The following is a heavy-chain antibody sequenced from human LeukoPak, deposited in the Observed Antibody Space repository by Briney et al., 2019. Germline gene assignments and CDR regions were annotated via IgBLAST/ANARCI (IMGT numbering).Heavy chain of an antibody. CDR3: ARGSSSSWYFCF. V-gene: IGHV3-21*01. D-gene: IGHD6-13*01. CDR1: GFTFSSYS. CDR2: ISSSSSYI. Sequence: GGSLRLSCAASGFTFSSYSMNWVRQAPGKGLEWVSSISSSSSYIYYADSVKGRFTISRDNAKNSLYLQMNSLRAEDTAVYYCARGSSSSWYFCFGGQGTLVTVSS. J-gene: IGHJ4*02.